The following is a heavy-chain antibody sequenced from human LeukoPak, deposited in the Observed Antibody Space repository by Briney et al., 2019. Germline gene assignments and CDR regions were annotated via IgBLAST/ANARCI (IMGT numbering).Heavy chain of an antibody. CDR1: GFTFSRYS. Sequence: GGSLRLSCAASGFTFSRYSMNWVRQAPGKGLEWVSSISSSSIYIYYADSVKGRFTISRDNAKNSLYLQMNSLRAEDTAVYYCAGSTDGYNNLDYWGQGTLVTVSS. CDR3: AGSTDGYNNLDY. V-gene: IGHV3-21*01. D-gene: IGHD5-24*01. J-gene: IGHJ4*02. CDR2: ISSSSIYI.